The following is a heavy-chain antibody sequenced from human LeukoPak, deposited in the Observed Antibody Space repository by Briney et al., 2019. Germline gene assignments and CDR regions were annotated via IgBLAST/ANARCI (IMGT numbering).Heavy chain of an antibody. CDR2: ITDSGDGT. CDR3: AKDLNYGGNGYFDY. Sequence: GGSLRLSCAASGFTFSSSAMSWVRQAPGKGLEWVSSITDSGDGTYYADSVKGRFTISRDDSKNMLYLQMNSLRAEDTAVYYCAKDLNYGGNGYFDYWGQGTLVTVSS. J-gene: IGHJ4*02. D-gene: IGHD4-23*01. CDR1: GFTFSSSA. V-gene: IGHV3-23*01.